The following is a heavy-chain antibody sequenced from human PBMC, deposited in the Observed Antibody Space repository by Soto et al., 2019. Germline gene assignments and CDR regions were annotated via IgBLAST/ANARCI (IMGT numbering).Heavy chain of an antibody. Sequence: QVPLVESGGGLVKPGGSLRLSCAASGFTFSDYFMAWIRQAPGKGLEWIAYISRNSRYTNFADSVRGRFTISRDNAKNSLYLQMNDLSAEDTAVYYCATNYQEPSDDAFDVWGQGTMVTVSS. CDR2: ISRNSRYT. CDR1: GFTFSDYF. CDR3: ATNYQEPSDDAFDV. V-gene: IGHV3-11*06. D-gene: IGHD2-2*01. J-gene: IGHJ3*01.